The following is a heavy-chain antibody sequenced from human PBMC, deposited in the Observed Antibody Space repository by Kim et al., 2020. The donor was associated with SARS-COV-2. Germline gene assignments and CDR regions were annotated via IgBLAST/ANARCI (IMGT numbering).Heavy chain of an antibody. Sequence: SVKGRITIAGDNAKNSLYLQMNSLRAEDTAVYYCARDEVAGIAVAGGGLYWGQGTLVTVSS. J-gene: IGHJ4*02. V-gene: IGHV3-48*03. D-gene: IGHD6-19*01. CDR3: ARDEVAGIAVAGGGLY.